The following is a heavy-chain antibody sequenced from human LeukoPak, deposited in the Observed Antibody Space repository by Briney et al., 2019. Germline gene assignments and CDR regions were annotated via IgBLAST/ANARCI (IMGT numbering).Heavy chain of an antibody. CDR3: ARGVYSRSWFDF. CDR2: MYSGGKT. Sequence: PGGSLRLSCAASGFNVSSSYMSWVRQAPGKGLEWVSIMYSGGKTYYGDSVKGRFTISRDKSKNTVYLQMNSLRPEDTAVYYCARGVYSRSWFDFWGQGTLVTVSS. V-gene: IGHV3-53*01. D-gene: IGHD6-13*01. J-gene: IGHJ4*02. CDR1: GFNVSSSY.